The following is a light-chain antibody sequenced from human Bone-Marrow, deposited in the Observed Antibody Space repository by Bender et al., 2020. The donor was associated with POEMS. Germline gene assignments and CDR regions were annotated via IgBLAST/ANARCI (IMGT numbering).Light chain of an antibody. CDR3: QVWDSGSEHVV. CDR1: NLGDKT. V-gene: IGLV3-21*02. CDR2: QTT. J-gene: IGLJ2*01. Sequence: SYEVIQSPALSVSPGQTVSITCSGNNLGDKTVSWYQQKSGQSPILVLYQTTDRPSGIPERFSASNSGNTATLTISGVEAGDEADYHCQVWDSGSEHVVFGGGTKLTVL.